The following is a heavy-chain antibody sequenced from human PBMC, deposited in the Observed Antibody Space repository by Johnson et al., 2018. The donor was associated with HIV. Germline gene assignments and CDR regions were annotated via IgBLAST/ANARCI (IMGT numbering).Heavy chain of an antibody. CDR1: GFTFSSYS. V-gene: IGHV3-23*04. D-gene: IGHD6-13*01. CDR3: ARDGYRYDTGVLGAFDI. J-gene: IGHJ3*02. Sequence: VQLVESGGGVVQPGRSLRLSCAASGFTFSSYSMTWVHQAPGKGLEWVSVVSGSGGRTYYADSVKGRFTISRDNSKNTLYLQMNRLRVEDTAVYYCARDGYRYDTGVLGAFDIWGQGTMVTVSS. CDR2: VSGSGGRT.